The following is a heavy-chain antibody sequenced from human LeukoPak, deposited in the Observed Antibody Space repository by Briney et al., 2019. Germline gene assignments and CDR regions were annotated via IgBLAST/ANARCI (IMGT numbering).Heavy chain of an antibody. CDR1: GGSISSYY. CDR2: INHSGST. Sequence: PSETLSLTCTVSGGSISSYYWSWIRQPPGKGLEWIGEINHSGSTNYNPSLKSRVTISVDTSKNQFSLKLSSVTAADTAVYYCAKKSYDFWSGYYPPPWGQGTLVTVSS. CDR3: AKKSYDFWSGYYPPP. D-gene: IGHD3-3*01. J-gene: IGHJ5*02. V-gene: IGHV4-34*01.